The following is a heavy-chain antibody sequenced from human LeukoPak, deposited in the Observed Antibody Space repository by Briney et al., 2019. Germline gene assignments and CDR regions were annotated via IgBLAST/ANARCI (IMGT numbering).Heavy chain of an antibody. D-gene: IGHD3-10*01. CDR1: GFTFSSYA. J-gene: IGHJ4*02. V-gene: IGHV3-7*01. CDR2: TKQDGSEK. CDR3: ARDGPRGGFDY. Sequence: GSLRLSCAASGFTFSSYAMSWVRQAPGKGLEWVANTKQDGSEKNYVDSVKGRFTISRDNAKNSLYLQMNSLRAEDTAVYYCARDGPRGGFDYWGQGTLVTVSS.